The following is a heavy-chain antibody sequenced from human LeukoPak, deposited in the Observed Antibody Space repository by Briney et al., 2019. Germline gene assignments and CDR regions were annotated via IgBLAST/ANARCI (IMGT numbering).Heavy chain of an antibody. CDR1: GFTFSNYA. V-gene: IGHV3-23*01. CDR3: ARSGIPNHWGTAYFDY. D-gene: IGHD7-27*01. CDR2: ISGSGGST. J-gene: IGHJ4*02. Sequence: PGGSLRLSCAASGFTFSNYAMSWVRQAPGKGLEWVSAISGSGGSTYYADSVKGRFTISRDNSKNTLYLQMNSLRAEDTAMYYCARSGIPNHWGTAYFDYWGQGTLVTVSS.